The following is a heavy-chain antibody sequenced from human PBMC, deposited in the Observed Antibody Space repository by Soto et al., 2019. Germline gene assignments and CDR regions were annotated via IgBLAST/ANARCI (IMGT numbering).Heavy chain of an antibody. J-gene: IGHJ4*02. CDR1: GGSISSSNW. D-gene: IGHD6-6*01. V-gene: IGHV4-4*02. Sequence: SETLSLTCAVSGGSISSSNWWSWVRQPPGKGLEWIGEIYHSGSTNYNPSLKSRVTISVDKSKNQFSLKLSSVTAADTAVYYCARDAYSSSYYFDYWGQGTLVTVSS. CDR3: ARDAYSSSYYFDY. CDR2: IYHSGST.